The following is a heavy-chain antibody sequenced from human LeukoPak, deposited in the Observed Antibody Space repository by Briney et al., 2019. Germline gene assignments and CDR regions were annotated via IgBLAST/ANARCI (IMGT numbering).Heavy chain of an antibody. Sequence: GGSLRLSCAASGFTFSSYAMSWVRQAPGKGLEWVSAISGSGGSTYYADSVKGRFTISRDNSKNTLYLQMNSLRAEDTAVYYCAKGRYYDFWSGYPNWFDPWGQGTLVTVSS. V-gene: IGHV3-23*01. D-gene: IGHD3-3*01. J-gene: IGHJ5*02. CDR1: GFTFSSYA. CDR2: ISGSGGST. CDR3: AKGRYYDFWSGYPNWFDP.